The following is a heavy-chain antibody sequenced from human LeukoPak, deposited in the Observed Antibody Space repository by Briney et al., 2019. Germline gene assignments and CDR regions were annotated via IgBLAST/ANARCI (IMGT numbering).Heavy chain of an antibody. CDR1: GGSISSYY. CDR3: ARVPVVQSNYYYCMDV. CDR2: IYYSGST. J-gene: IGHJ6*03. D-gene: IGHD6-19*01. Sequence: SETLSLTCTVSGGSISSYYWSWIRQPPGKGLEWIGYIYYSGSTNYNPSLKSRVTISVDTSKNQFSLKLSSVTAADTAVYYCARVPVVQSNYYYCMDVWGKGTTVTISS. V-gene: IGHV4-59*01.